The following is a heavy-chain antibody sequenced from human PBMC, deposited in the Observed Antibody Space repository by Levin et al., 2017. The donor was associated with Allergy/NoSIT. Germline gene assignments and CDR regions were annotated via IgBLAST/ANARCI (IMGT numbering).Heavy chain of an antibody. CDR3: AGHGSGSHEDDY. J-gene: IGHJ4*02. V-gene: IGHV4-34*01. CDR2: INHSGST. D-gene: IGHD3-10*01. CDR1: GGSFSGYY. Sequence: SQTLSLTCAVYGGSFSGYYWSWIRQPPGKGLEWIGEINHSGSTNYNPSLKSRVTISVDTSKNQFSLKLSSVTAADTAVYYCAGHGSGSHEDDYWGQGTLVTVSS.